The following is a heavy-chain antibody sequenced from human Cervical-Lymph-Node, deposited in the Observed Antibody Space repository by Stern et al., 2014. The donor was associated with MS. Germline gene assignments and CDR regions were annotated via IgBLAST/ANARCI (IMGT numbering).Heavy chain of an antibody. J-gene: IGHJ4*02. CDR2: IYPGDSDT. CDR1: GYSFTANW. Sequence: EVQLVESGAEVKKPGGSLKISCKGSGYSFTANWIAWVRQMPGKGLECMGIIYPGDSDTRYSPSFQGQVTISADKSISTAYLQWSSLKASDTAMYYCARDYGDYAFDYWGQGTLVTVSS. D-gene: IGHD4-17*01. CDR3: ARDYGDYAFDY. V-gene: IGHV5-51*01.